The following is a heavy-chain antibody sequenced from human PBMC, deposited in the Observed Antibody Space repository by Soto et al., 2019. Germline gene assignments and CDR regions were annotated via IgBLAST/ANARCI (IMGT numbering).Heavy chain of an antibody. CDR1: GFAFTNAW. D-gene: IGHD1-26*01. J-gene: IGHJ4*02. V-gene: IGHV3-15*01. CDR2: LRSTPAGGTA. CDR3: TTDIGATWDVHNFDY. Sequence: EVQLVESGGGLVKPGGSLRLSCVASGFAFTNAWMGWARQAPGKGLEWVGRLRSTPAGGTADYATPVKGRFTISRDDSKATRYLQMNSLETEDTAVYYCTTDIGATWDVHNFDYWGKGTLATVSA.